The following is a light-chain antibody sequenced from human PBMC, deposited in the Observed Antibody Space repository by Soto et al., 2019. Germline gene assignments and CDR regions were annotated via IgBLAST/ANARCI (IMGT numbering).Light chain of an antibody. V-gene: IGLV2-23*01. J-gene: IGLJ1*01. Sequence: QSVLTQPASVSGSPGQSIALSCTGTSNNVGSYNLVSWYQQHPGKAPKLLISEGGKRPSGVSDRFSASKSGNTASLTISGLQAEDEADYYCCSFANFNTYVFGTGTKVPVL. CDR3: CSFANFNTYV. CDR2: EGG. CDR1: SNNVGSYNL.